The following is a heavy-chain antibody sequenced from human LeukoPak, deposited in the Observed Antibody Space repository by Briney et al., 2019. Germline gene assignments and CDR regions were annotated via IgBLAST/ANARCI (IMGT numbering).Heavy chain of an antibody. CDR1: GVSISSSSYY. V-gene: IGHV4-39*07. CDR2: IYYSGST. J-gene: IGHJ4*02. Sequence: PSETLSLTCTVSGVSISSSSYYWGWIRQPPGKGLEWIGSIYYSGSTYYNPSLKRRVTISVDTSKNQFSLELSSVTAADTAVYYCASDIAVAGYGRDYWGQGTLVTVSS. D-gene: IGHD6-19*01. CDR3: ASDIAVAGYGRDY.